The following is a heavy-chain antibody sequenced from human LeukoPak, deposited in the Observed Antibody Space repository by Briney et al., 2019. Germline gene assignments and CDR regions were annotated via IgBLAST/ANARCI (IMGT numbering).Heavy chain of an antibody. CDR2: INPNSGGT. CDR1: GYTFTGYY. Sequence: GASVKVSCKASGYTFTGYYMHWVRQAPGQGLEWMGWINPNSGGTNYAQKFQGWVTMTRDTSISTAYMELSRLRSDDTAVYYCARGAWGYSSSSWYFDYWGQGTLVTVSS. V-gene: IGHV1-2*04. D-gene: IGHD6-6*01. CDR3: ARGAWGYSSSSWYFDY. J-gene: IGHJ4*02.